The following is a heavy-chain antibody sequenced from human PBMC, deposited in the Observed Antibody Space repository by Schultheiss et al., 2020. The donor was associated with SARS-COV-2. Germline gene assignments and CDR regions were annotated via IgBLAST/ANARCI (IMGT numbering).Heavy chain of an antibody. CDR2: IYHSGST. V-gene: IGHV4-38-2*01. D-gene: IGHD6-13*01. CDR3: ARMNISSSWYFSGGRPDAFDI. J-gene: IGHJ3*02. Sequence: SQTLSLTCAVSGYSISSGYYWGWIRQPPGKGLEWIGSIYHSGSTYYNPSLKSRVTISVDTSKNQFSLKLSSVTAADTAVYYCARMNISSSWYFSGGRPDAFDIWGQGTMVTVSS. CDR1: GYSISSGYY.